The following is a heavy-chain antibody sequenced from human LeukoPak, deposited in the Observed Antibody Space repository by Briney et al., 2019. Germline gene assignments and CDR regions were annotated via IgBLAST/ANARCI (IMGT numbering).Heavy chain of an antibody. J-gene: IGHJ4*02. D-gene: IGHD3-22*01. CDR1: GYSFTSYW. CDR3: AGLAHSSGSVFDY. V-gene: IGHV5-51*01. Sequence: GESLKISCKGSGYSFTSYWIGWVRQMPGKGLEWMGIIYPGDSDTRYSPPFQGQVTISADKSISTAYLQWSSLKASDTAMYYCAGLAHSSGSVFDYWGQGTLVTVSS. CDR2: IYPGDSDT.